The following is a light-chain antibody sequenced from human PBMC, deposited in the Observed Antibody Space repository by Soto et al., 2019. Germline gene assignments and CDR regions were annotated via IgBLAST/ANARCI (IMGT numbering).Light chain of an antibody. V-gene: IGKV3-20*01. J-gene: IGKJ5*01. CDR2: GAS. CDR1: QSVSSSF. CDR3: QQYGSSPRT. Sequence: EIVLTQSPGTLSLSPGERATLSCMASQSVSSSFLAWYQQKVGQAPRLLIYGASSRATGIPDRFSGSGSGTDFTLTISRLEPEDFAVYYCQQYGSSPRTFGQGTRL.